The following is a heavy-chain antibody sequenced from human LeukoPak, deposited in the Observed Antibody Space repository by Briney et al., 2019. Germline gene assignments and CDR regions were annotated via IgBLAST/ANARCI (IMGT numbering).Heavy chain of an antibody. V-gene: IGHV3-30*18. D-gene: IGHD6-19*01. J-gene: IGHJ4*02. CDR2: ISYDGSNK. CDR3: AKGAAVAGFDY. Sequence: GGSLRLSCAASGFTFSSYGMHWVRQAPGKGLEWVAAISYDGSNKYYADSVKGRFTISRDNSKNTLYLQMNSLRAEDTAVYYCAKGAAVAGFDYWGQGTLVTVSS. CDR1: GFTFSSYG.